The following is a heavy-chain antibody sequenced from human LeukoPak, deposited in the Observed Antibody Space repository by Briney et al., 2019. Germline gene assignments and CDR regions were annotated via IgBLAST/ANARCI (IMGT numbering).Heavy chain of an antibody. CDR1: GYTFTGYY. Sequence: ASVKVSCKASGYTFTGYYMHWVRQAPGQGLEWMGWINPNSGGTNYAQKFQGWVTMTRDTSIGTAYMELSRLRSDDTAVYYCARDFYCGGDCYYFDYWGQGTLVTVSS. CDR3: ARDFYCGGDCYYFDY. J-gene: IGHJ4*02. CDR2: INPNSGGT. D-gene: IGHD2-21*02. V-gene: IGHV1-2*04.